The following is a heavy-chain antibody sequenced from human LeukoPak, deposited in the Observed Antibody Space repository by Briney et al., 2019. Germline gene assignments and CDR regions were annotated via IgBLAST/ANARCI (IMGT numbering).Heavy chain of an antibody. J-gene: IGHJ4*02. V-gene: IGHV4-34*01. CDR1: GGSFSGYY. Sequence: SETLSLTCAVYGGSFSGYYWSWIRQPPGKGLEWIGEINHSGSTNYNPSLKSRVTISVDTSKNQFSLKLSSVTAADTAVYYCARGRRDGYIDYWGQGILVTVSS. CDR3: ARGRRDGYIDY. CDR2: INHSGST.